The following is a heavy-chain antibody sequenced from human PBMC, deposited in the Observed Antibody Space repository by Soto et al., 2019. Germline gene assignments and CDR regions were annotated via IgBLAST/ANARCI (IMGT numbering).Heavy chain of an antibody. CDR2: IGGSGDSA. J-gene: IGHJ4*02. V-gene: IGHV3-23*01. CDR1: GFTFSSYA. D-gene: IGHD2-15*01. Sequence: EVQLLESGGGLVQPGGSLRLSCAASGFTFSSYAMSWVRQAPGKGLEWVSAIGGSGDSAYYADSVKGRFIISRDDSENTLYLHMNSLRAEDTAVYYCERAPHYCAGGNCYRLFAYWGQGTLVTVSS. CDR3: ERAPHYCAGGNCYRLFAY.